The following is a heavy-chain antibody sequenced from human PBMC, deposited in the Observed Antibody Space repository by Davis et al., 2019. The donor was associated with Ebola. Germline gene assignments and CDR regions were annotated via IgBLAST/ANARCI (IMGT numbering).Heavy chain of an antibody. V-gene: IGHV4-4*02. CDR1: GGSISSSNW. Sequence: SETLSLTCAVSGGSISSSNWWSWVRQPPGKGLEWIGEINHSGSTNYNPSLKSRVTISVDTSKNQFSLKLSSVTAADTAVYYCARARLAAAGTFYYYYGMDVWGQGTTVTVSS. CDR2: INHSGST. D-gene: IGHD6-13*01. CDR3: ARARLAAAGTFYYYYGMDV. J-gene: IGHJ6*02.